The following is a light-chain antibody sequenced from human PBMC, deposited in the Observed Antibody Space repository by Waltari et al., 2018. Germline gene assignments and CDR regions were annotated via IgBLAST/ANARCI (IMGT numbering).Light chain of an antibody. CDR3: QTGGHGTWV. CDR2: VYSDGSH. V-gene: IGLV4-69*01. J-gene: IGLJ3*02. Sequence: QLVLTQSPSASASLGASVKLTCTLSRGHTRNVSSWHQQQPEKGPRYLMKVYSDGSHSKGDEIPDRFSGSSSGAERYLTISSVQSGDEADYYCQTGGHGTWVFGGGTKLTVL. CDR1: RGHTRNV.